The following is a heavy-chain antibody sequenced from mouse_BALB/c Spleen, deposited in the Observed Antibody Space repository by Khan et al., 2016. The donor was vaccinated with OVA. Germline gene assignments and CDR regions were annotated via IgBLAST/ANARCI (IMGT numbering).Heavy chain of an antibody. Sequence: EVQLQESGPGLVKPSQSLSLTCSVTGYSITSGYYWNWIRQFPGNKLEWMGYITSGGSFNYNPSLKNRISITRDTSNNQFFLKLNSVTPEDTATXYCAGAGRWFDYWGQGTLVTVSA. CDR1: GYSITSGYY. V-gene: IGHV3-6*02. J-gene: IGHJ3*01. CDR3: AGAGRWFDY. CDR2: ITSGGSF.